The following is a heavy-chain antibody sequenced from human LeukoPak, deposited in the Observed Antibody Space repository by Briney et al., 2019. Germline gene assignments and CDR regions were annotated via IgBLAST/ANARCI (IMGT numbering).Heavy chain of an antibody. D-gene: IGHD3-10*01. CDR2: ISYDGSNK. CDR1: GFTLSSYA. J-gene: IGHJ4*02. CDR3: ARGRYYFDY. V-gene: IGHV3-30*04. Sequence: PGGSLRLSCAASGFTLSSYAMHWVRQAPGKGLEWVAVISYDGSNKYYADSVKGRFTISRDNSKNTLYLQMNSLRAEDTAVYYCARGRYYFDYWGQGTLVTVSS.